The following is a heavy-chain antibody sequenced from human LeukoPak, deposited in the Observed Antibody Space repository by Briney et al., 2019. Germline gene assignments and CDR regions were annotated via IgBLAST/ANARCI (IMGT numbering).Heavy chain of an antibody. CDR2: IKQDGSEK. J-gene: IGHJ4*02. Sequence: PGGSLRLSCAACGFTFSSYWMSWVRQAPGKGLEWVANIKQDGSEKYYVDSVKGRFTISRDNAKNSLYLQMNSLRAEDTAVYYCAREVPYYFDYWGQGTLVTVSS. V-gene: IGHV3-7*01. CDR1: GFTFSSYW. D-gene: IGHD1-1*01. CDR3: AREVPYYFDY.